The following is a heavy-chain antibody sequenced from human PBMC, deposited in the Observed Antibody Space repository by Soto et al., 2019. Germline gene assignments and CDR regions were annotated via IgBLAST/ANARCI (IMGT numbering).Heavy chain of an antibody. CDR3: ARDYSMTTVTMGS. J-gene: IGHJ4*02. D-gene: IGHD4-17*01. V-gene: IGHV3-33*01. Sequence: PGGSLRLSCAASGFSFINCAMHWVRQAPGKGLEWVAVIWYDGSNKYYADSMKGRFTISRDNSKNTLYLQMNSLRAEDTAIYYCARDYSMTTVTMGSWGQGTLVTVSS. CDR1: GFSFINCA. CDR2: IWYDGSNK.